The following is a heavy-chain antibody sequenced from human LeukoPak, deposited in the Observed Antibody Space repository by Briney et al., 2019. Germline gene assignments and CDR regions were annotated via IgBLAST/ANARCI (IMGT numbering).Heavy chain of an antibody. V-gene: IGHV4-59*01. Sequence: SETLSLTCTVSGGSISSYYWSWIRQPPGKGLEWIGYIYYSGSTNHNPSLKSRVTISVDTSKNQFSLTLSSVAAADTAVYYCARGDAPSVYYYYYYMDVWGKGTTVTVSS. CDR3: ARGDAPSVYYYYYYMDV. J-gene: IGHJ6*03. CDR2: IYYSGST. CDR1: GGSISSYY. D-gene: IGHD2-2*01.